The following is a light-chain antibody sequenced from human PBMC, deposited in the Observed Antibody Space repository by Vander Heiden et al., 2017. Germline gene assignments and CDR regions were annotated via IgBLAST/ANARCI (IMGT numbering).Light chain of an antibody. CDR2: ENS. J-gene: IGLJ3*02. CDR3: AAWDNSMNGPV. V-gene: IGLV1-44*01. CDR1: SSNIGNNT. Sequence: QSVLTQPPSASGTPAQTGTTARSGSSSNIGNNTVTWYQQLPGTAPKLLIYENSQRPSGVPDRFSGSKSGTSASLTISGLQSEDEADYYCAAWDNSMNGPVFGGGTKLTVL.